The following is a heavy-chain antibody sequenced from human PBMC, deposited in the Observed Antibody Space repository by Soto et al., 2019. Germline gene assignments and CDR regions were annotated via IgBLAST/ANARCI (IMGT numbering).Heavy chain of an antibody. D-gene: IGHD1-1*01. CDR2: IIPIFGTA. J-gene: IGHJ3*02. CDR3: GRDRGGGKNWNDAFDI. CDR1: GGTFSSYA. Sequence: QVQLVQSGAEVKKPGSSVKVSCKASGGTFSSYAISWVRQAPGQGLEWMGGIIPIFGTANYAQKFQGRVTITADETTSTAYMELSSLRSEDTAVYYCGRDRGGGKNWNDAFDIWGQGTMVTVSS. V-gene: IGHV1-69*01.